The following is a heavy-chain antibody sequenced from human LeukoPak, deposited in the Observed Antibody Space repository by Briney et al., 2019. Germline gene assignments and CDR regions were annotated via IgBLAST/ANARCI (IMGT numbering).Heavy chain of an antibody. CDR1: GGSFSGYY. V-gene: IGHV4-34*01. D-gene: IGHD5-12*01. CDR3: ARLGSDIVATFDP. J-gene: IGHJ5*02. Sequence: SETLSLTCAVYGGSFSGYYWSWIRQPPGKGPEWIGEINHSGGTNYNPSLKSRVTISVDTSKNQFSLKLSSVTAADTAVYYCARLGSDIVATFDPWGQGTLVTVSS. CDR2: INHSGGT.